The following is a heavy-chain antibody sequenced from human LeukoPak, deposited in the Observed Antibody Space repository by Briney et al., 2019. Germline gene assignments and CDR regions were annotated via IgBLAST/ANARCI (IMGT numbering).Heavy chain of an antibody. Sequence: PGGSLRLSCAASGFSVSSNYMSWVRQAPGKGLEWVAFIRYDGSNKYYADSVKGRFTISRDNSKNTLYLQMNSLRAEDTAVYYCAKDLGYWGQGTLVTVSS. V-gene: IGHV3-30*02. CDR3: AKDLGY. J-gene: IGHJ4*02. D-gene: IGHD7-27*01. CDR1: GFSVSSNY. CDR2: IRYDGSNK.